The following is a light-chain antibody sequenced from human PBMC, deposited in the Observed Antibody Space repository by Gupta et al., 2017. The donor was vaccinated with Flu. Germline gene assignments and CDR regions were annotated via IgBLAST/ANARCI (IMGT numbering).Light chain of an antibody. J-gene: IGKJ3*01. CDR1: QDISNY. Sequence: DIQTTQSPSSLSASVGDRVTITCQASQDISNYLNWYQQKPGQAPKLLIYDASKVETGVPSRFSGRGSATDFTFTISIRHPDDLATYYFQQDYNLRVTFGPGTNVDIK. V-gene: IGKV1-33*01. CDR3: QQDYNLRVT. CDR2: DAS.